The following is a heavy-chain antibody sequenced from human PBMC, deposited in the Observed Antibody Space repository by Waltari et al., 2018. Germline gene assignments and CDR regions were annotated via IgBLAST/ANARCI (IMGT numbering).Heavy chain of an antibody. J-gene: IGHJ4*02. V-gene: IGHV1-46*01. Sequence: RVLQGPGQVLEWMGIINPSDGSTSYTQKFQGRVAITRETSTSTAYLEWSSLTSEGTAVYYCARRGGESNSWYRADYWGQGTLVTVSS. D-gene: IGHD6-13*01. CDR2: INPSDGST. CDR3: ARRGGESNSWYRADY.